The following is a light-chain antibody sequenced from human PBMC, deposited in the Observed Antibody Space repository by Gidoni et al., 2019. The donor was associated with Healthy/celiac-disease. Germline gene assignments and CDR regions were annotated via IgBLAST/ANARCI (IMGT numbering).Light chain of an antibody. J-gene: IGKJ2*01. CDR2: AAS. Sequence: DIQMTQSPSSLSSSVGDRVTITCRARQSISSYLNWYQQKPGEAPKLLIYAASSLQSGVPSRFSGSGSGNDFTLTISSLQPEDFATYYCQQSYSTPQTFGQGTKLEIK. CDR3: QQSYSTPQT. V-gene: IGKV1-39*01. CDR1: QSISSY.